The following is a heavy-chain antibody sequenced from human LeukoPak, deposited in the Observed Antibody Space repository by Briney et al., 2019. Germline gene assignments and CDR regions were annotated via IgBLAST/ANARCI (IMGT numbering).Heavy chain of an antibody. CDR1: GGPMFSYY. CDR2: FYPGVGT. J-gene: IGHJ6*03. V-gene: IGHV4-4*07. CDR3: ARLKFYDSTGYSPGHYMDV. D-gene: IGHD3-22*01. Sequence: SETLSLTCTVSGGPMFSYYWSWIRQTAGKGLEWIGRFYPGVGTDYNPSLESRVTMSVGTSKNQFALKLSAVTAADTAVYYCARLKFYDSTGYSPGHYMDVWGKGTTVTVSS.